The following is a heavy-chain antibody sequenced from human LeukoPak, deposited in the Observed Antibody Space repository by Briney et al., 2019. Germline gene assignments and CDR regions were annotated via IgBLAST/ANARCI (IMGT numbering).Heavy chain of an antibody. Sequence: SETLSLTCAVSGYSISSGYYWGWIRPHPGKGLEWIGYIYYSGSTYYNPSLKSRVTISVDTSKNQFSLKLSSVTAADTAVYYCARGGDPYYFDYWGQGTLVTVSS. D-gene: IGHD2-21*02. CDR3: ARGGDPYYFDY. CDR1: GYSISSGYY. J-gene: IGHJ4*02. V-gene: IGHV4-31*11. CDR2: IYYSGST.